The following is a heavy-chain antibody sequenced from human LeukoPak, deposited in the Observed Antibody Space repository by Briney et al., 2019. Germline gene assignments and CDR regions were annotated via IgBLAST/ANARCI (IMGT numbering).Heavy chain of an antibody. CDR1: GFTFSSYA. Sequence: GGSLRLSCAASGFTFSSYAMSWVRQAPGKGLEWVSAISGSGGSTYYADSVKGRFTISRDNSKNTLYLQMNSLRAEDTAIYYCAKSEPYCGGDCYSPFDYWVQGTLVTVSS. D-gene: IGHD2-21*02. CDR2: ISGSGGST. CDR3: AKSEPYCGGDCYSPFDY. J-gene: IGHJ4*02. V-gene: IGHV3-23*01.